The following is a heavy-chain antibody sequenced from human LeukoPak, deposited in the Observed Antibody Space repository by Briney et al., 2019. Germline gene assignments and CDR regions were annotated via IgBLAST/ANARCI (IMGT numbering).Heavy chain of an antibody. J-gene: IGHJ4*02. Sequence: SQTLSLTCAVSGGSISSGGYSWSWIRQPPGKGLEWIGYIYHSGSTYYNPSLKSRVTISVDRSKNQFSLKLSSVTAADTAVYYCARARVGSYGDYLRAFDYWGQGTLVTVSS. CDR3: ARARVGSYGDYLRAFDY. CDR1: GGSISSGGYS. V-gene: IGHV4-30-2*01. D-gene: IGHD4-17*01. CDR2: IYHSGST.